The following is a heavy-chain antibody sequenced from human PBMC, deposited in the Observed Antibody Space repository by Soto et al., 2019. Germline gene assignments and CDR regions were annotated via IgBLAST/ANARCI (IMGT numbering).Heavy chain of an antibody. Sequence: GGSLRLSCAASGFTFSSYSMNWVRQAPGKGLEWVSSISSSSSYIYYADSVKGRFTISRDNAKNSLYLQMNSLRAEDTAVYYCARDCSGGSWSYYYYYGMDVWGQGTTVTVSS. CDR2: ISSSSSYI. D-gene: IGHD2-15*01. CDR1: GFTFSSYS. V-gene: IGHV3-21*01. J-gene: IGHJ6*02. CDR3: ARDCSGGSWSYYYYYGMDV.